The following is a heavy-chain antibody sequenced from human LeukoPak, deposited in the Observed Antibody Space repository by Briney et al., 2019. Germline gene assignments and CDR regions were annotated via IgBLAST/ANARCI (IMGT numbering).Heavy chain of an antibody. CDR1: GLTFSNYG. Sequence: PGGSLTLSCAASGLTFSNYGMHWVRQAPGKGLEWVAVIWYDGSNKYYADSVKGRFTISRDNYKNTLYLQMNSLRADDTAVYYCARGSMVRGTPWCFDFWGQGTMVTVSS. CDR3: ARGSMVRGTPWCFDF. J-gene: IGHJ4*02. V-gene: IGHV3-33*01. CDR2: IWYDGSNK. D-gene: IGHD3-10*01.